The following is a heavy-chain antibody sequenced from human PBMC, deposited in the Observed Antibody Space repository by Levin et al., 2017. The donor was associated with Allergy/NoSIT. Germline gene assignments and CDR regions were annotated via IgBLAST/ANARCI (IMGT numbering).Heavy chain of an antibody. D-gene: IGHD6-19*01. CDR3: VCGCHQGSDWYFDL. J-gene: IGHJ2*01. V-gene: IGHV3-74*01. Sequence: GESLKISCAASGFTFSSYWMHWVRQAPGKGLVWVSRINSDGSSTRYADSVKGRFTISRDNAKNTLYLQMNSLRAEDTAVYYCVCGCHQGSDWYFDLWGRGTLVTVSS. CDR2: INSDGSST. CDR1: GFTFSSYW.